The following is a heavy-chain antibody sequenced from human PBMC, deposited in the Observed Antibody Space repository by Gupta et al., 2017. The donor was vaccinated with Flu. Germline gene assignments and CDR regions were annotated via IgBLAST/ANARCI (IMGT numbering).Heavy chain of an antibody. J-gene: IGHJ4*02. CDR2: IWYDGSKE. V-gene: IGHV3-33*01. CDR1: GFPFSGNA. D-gene: IGHD2-2*01. CDR3: ARDFCSSTICYSFHFDY. Sequence: QVQLVESGGGVVQPGRPLRLSCAASGFPFSGNAMHWVRQAPGKGLEWVAIIWYDGSKEYYADSVKGRCSISRDNSKNILYLQMNSLRAEDTAVYYCARDFCSSTICYSFHFDYWGQGTLVTVSS.